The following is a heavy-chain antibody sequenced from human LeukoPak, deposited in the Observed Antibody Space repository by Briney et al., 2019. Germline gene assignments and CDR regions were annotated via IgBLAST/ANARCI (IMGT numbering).Heavy chain of an antibody. CDR3: AKDTVEGSGD. J-gene: IGHJ4*02. D-gene: IGHD1-26*01. Sequence: GGSLRLSCAASGFTFSNCAMTWVRQAPGKGLEWVSAISGSGYSTYYADSVKGRFTISRDSSKNTLYLQMNSLRAEDTAVYYCAKDTVEGSGDWGQGTLVTVSS. V-gene: IGHV3-23*01. CDR2: ISGSGYST. CDR1: GFTFSNCA.